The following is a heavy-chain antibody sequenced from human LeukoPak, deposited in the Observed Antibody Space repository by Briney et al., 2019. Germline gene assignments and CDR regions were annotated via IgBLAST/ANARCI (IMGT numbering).Heavy chain of an antibody. V-gene: IGHV4-59*02. CDR2: IHYSGST. Sequence: SETLSLTCTVSGASVSNYYWSWIRQPPGKGLEWIGYIHYSGSTNSNPSLKSRVTMSVVTSKSQFSLKLSSVTAADTAVYYCASAGYWGQGTLVTVSS. CDR3: ASAGY. CDR1: GASVSNYY. J-gene: IGHJ4*02.